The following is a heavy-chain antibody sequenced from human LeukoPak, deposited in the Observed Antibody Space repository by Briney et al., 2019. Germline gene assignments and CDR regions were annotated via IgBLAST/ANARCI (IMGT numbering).Heavy chain of an antibody. CDR1: GYTFTSYG. D-gene: IGHD3-10*01. CDR2: ISAYNGNT. Sequence: ASVKVSCKASGYTFTSYGISWVRQATGQGLEWMGWISAYNGNTNYAQKLQGRVTMTTDTSTSTAYMGLRSLRSDDTAVYYCARDLPPGSLLDYWGQGTLVTVSS. V-gene: IGHV1-18*01. J-gene: IGHJ4*02. CDR3: ARDLPPGSLLDY.